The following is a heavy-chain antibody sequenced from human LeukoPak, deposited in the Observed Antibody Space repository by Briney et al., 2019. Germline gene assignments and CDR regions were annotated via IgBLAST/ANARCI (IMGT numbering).Heavy chain of an antibody. J-gene: IGHJ6*03. D-gene: IGHD3-10*01. V-gene: IGHV4-59*01. CDR1: GGSISSYY. Sequence: SETLSLTCTVSGGSISSYYWSWIRQPPGKGLEWIGYNYSSGSTNYNPSLKSRVTMSVDTSKNQFSLKVSSVTAADTAVYYCARVFDSGSQAYFYYMDVWGKGTTVTISS. CDR2: NYSSGST. CDR3: ARVFDSGSQAYFYYMDV.